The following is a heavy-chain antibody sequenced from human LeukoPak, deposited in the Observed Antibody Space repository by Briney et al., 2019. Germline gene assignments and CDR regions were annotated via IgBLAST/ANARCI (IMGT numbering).Heavy chain of an antibody. CDR3: VRSKSGAYGWFAD. CDR2: IYYSGTT. Sequence: PPETLSLTCTVSGGSITSYYWSWIRQPPGKGLEWIGYIYYSGTTNYNPSLKSRVTISVDTSKNQFSLKVNSVTAADTAVYYCVRSKSGAYGWFADGGQGTPVTVSS. J-gene: IGHJ5*02. V-gene: IGHV4-59*01. CDR1: GGSITSYY. D-gene: IGHD2-15*01.